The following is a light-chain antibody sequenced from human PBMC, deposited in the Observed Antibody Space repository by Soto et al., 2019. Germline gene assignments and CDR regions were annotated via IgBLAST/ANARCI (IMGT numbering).Light chain of an antibody. V-gene: IGLV1-47*01. CDR2: RNS. J-gene: IGLJ2*01. CDR3: AAWDASLSGFVV. Sequence: QSVLTQPPSASGTPGQRVTISCSGSSSNIGSYYVFWYQQLPGTAPKVLMYRNSQRPSGVPDRFSGSKSGTSASLAISGLRSEDEADYYCAAWDASLSGFVVFGGGTKLTVL. CDR1: SSNIGSYY.